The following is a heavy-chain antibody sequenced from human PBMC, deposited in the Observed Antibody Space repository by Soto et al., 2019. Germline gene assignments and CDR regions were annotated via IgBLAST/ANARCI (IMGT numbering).Heavy chain of an antibody. V-gene: IGHV3-21*01. CDR3: AREGIAVAGYYFDY. J-gene: IGHJ4*02. D-gene: IGHD6-19*01. Sequence: GGSLSLSCAASGFTFSSDVMSWVRQAPGKGLEWVSSISSSSSYIYYADSVKGRFTISRDNAKNSLYLQMNSLRAEDTAVYYCAREGIAVAGYYFDYWGQGTLVTVSS. CDR2: ISSSSSYI. CDR1: GFTFSSDV.